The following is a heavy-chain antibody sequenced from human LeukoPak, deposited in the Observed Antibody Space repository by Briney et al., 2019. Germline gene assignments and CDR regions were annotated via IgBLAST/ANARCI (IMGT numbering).Heavy chain of an antibody. CDR3: ARTPVAGTSYYYYYMDV. V-gene: IGHV4-39*07. D-gene: IGHD6-19*01. CDR1: GGSISGTSYY. CDR2: IYYSGST. Sequence: SETLSLTCTVSGGSISGTSYYWGWIRQPPGKGLEWIGSIYYSGSTYYNPSLKSRVTISVDTSKNQFSLKLSSVTAADTAVYYCARTPVAGTSYYYYYMDVWGKGTTVTVSS. J-gene: IGHJ6*03.